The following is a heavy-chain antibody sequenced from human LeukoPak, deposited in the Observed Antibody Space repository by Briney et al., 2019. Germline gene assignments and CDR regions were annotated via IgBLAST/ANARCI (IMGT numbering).Heavy chain of an antibody. J-gene: IGHJ4*02. CDR3: AREDSGATTD. Sequence: PSETLSLTCTVSDGSVSSGTYYWSWIRQPPGKGLEWIGFIYRSGSTNYNPSLKSRVTISLDTSKNQFSLNLSSVTAADSAVYYCAREDSGATTDWGQGTLVTVSS. CDR2: IYRSGST. CDR1: DGSVSSGTYY. D-gene: IGHD1-26*01. V-gene: IGHV4-61*01.